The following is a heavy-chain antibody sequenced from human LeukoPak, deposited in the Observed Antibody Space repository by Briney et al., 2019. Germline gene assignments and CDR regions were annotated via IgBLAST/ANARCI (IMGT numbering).Heavy chain of an antibody. CDR3: ARDFYDGFALDY. Sequence: GGSLRLSCAASGFTFSGYNMNWVRQAPGKGLEWVSFIFSSSTYIYYTDSVKGRFTISRDNARNSLYLQMDNLRAEDTGVYYCARDFYDGFALDYWGQGTLVTVSS. CDR1: GFTFSGYN. V-gene: IGHV3-21*03. CDR2: IFSSSTYI. D-gene: IGHD2/OR15-2a*01. J-gene: IGHJ4*02.